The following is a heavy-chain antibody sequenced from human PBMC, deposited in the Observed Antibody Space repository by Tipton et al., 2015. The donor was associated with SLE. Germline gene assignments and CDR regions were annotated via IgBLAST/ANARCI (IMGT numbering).Heavy chain of an antibody. Sequence: TLSLTCAVYGGSFSDYYWSWIRQPPGKGLEWIGEINHSGSTNYNPSLKSRVTISVDTSKNQFSLKLSSVTAADTAVYYCAKDGARGSSPSPWGQGTLVTVSS. V-gene: IGHV4-34*01. J-gene: IGHJ5*02. CDR3: AKDGARGSSPSP. CDR1: GGSFSDYY. CDR2: INHSGST. D-gene: IGHD1-26*01.